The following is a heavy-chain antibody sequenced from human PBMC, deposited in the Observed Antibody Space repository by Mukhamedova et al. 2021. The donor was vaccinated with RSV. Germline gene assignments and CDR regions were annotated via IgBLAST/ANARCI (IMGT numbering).Heavy chain of an antibody. CDR1: GGSISNYY. J-gene: IGHJ6*01. V-gene: IGHV4-59*01. Sequence: VSGGSISNYYWTWIRQPPGKGLDSIGYIHYSGRNNYNPSLKSRVTISLDTSKNQFSLILTSVTAADTAVYYCARRGDGGNGHYY. CDR2: IHYSGRN. CDR3: ARRGDGGNGHYY. D-gene: IGHD4-23*01.